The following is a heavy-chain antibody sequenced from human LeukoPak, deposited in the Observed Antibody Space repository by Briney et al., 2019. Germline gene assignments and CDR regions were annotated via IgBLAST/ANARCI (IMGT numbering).Heavy chain of an antibody. CDR2: ISYDGSNK. CDR3: ARSVGATGDY. D-gene: IGHD1-26*01. J-gene: IGHJ4*02. CDR1: GFTFSSYA. Sequence: GGSLRLSCAASGFTFSSYAMHWVRQAPGKGLEWVAVISYDGSNKYYADSVKGRFTISRDNAKNSLYLQMNSLRAEDTAVYYCARSVGATGDYWGQGTLVTVSS. V-gene: IGHV3-30-3*01.